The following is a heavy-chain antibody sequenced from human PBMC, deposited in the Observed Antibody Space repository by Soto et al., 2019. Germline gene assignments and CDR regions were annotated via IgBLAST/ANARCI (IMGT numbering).Heavy chain of an antibody. CDR3: ARERTYYYCSGSYYNDESYAFDI. Sequence: SVKVSCKASGGTFSSYAISWVRQAPGQGLEWMGGIIPIFGTANYAQKFQGRVTITADKSTSTAYMELSSLRSEDTAVYYCARERTYYYCSGSYYNDESYAFDIWGQGTMVTGSS. D-gene: IGHD3-10*01. CDR2: IIPIFGTA. V-gene: IGHV1-69*06. CDR1: GGTFSSYA. J-gene: IGHJ3*02.